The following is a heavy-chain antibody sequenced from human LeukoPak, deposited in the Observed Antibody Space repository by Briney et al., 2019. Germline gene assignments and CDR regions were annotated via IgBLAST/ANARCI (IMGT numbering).Heavy chain of an antibody. V-gene: IGHV3-53*01. J-gene: IGHJ6*03. CDR3: ARRWELLGYYYYMDV. CDR1: GFTVSSNS. D-gene: IGHD1-26*01. CDR2: IYSDNT. Sequence: GGSLRLSCTVSGFTVSSNSMSWVRQAPGKGLEWVSFIYSDNTHYSDSVKGRFTISRDNAKNSLYLQMNSLRAEDTAVYYCARRWELLGYYYYMDVWGKGTTVTVSS.